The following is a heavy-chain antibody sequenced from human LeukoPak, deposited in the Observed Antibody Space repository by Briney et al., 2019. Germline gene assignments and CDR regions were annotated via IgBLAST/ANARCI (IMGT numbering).Heavy chain of an antibody. CDR3: ARGDVTTGWYFDL. V-gene: IGHV4-30-4*01. D-gene: IGHD4-17*01. Sequence: LQTLSLTCTVSGGSISSGDYYWSWIRQPPGKGLEWIGYIYYSGSTYYNPSLKSRVTISVDTSKNQFSLKLSSVTAADTAVYYCARGDVTTGWYFDLWGRGTLVTVSS. CDR2: IYYSGST. CDR1: GGSISSGDYY. J-gene: IGHJ2*01.